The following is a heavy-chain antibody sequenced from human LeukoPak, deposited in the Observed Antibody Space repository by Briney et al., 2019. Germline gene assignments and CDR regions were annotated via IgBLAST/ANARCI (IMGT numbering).Heavy chain of an antibody. V-gene: IGHV3-30*02. J-gene: IGHJ3*02. Sequence: PGGSLRLSCAASGFTFSSYGMHWVRQAPDKGLEWVAFIRYDGSNKYYADSVKGRFTISRDNSKNSLYLQMNSLRAEDTAVYYCAREDHSSGYYDDAFDIWGQGTMVTVSS. CDR1: GFTFSSYG. CDR3: AREDHSSGYYDDAFDI. D-gene: IGHD3-22*01. CDR2: IRYDGSNK.